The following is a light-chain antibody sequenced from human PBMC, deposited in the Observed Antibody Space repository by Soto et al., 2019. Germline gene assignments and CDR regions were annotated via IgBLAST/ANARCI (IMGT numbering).Light chain of an antibody. J-gene: IGKJ1*01. CDR1: QSVSSY. CDR2: DAS. CDR3: QQRSNWPPT. V-gene: IGKV3-11*01. Sequence: EIVLTQSPATLSLSPGERATLSCRPSQSVSSYLAWYQQKPGQAPRLLIYDASNRATGIPARFSGSGSGTGFTLTISSLEPEDFAVYYCQQRSNWPPTFGQGTKVDIK.